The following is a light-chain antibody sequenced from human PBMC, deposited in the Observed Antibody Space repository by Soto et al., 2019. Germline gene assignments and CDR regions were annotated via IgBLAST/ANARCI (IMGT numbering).Light chain of an antibody. CDR2: EGS. CDR3: CSYAGSSTFHVV. V-gene: IGLV2-23*03. Sequence: QSVLTQPASVSGSPGQSITISCTGTSSDVGSYNLVSWYQQHRGKAPKLMIYEGSKRPSGVSNRFSGSKSGNTASLTISGLQAEDEADYYCCSYAGSSTFHVVFGGGTKLTVL. CDR1: SSDVGSYNL. J-gene: IGLJ2*01.